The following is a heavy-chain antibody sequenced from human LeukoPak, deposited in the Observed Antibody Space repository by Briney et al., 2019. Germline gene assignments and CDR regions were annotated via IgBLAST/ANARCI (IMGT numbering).Heavy chain of an antibody. CDR2: INPNSGGT. CDR1: GYTFTGYY. J-gene: IGHJ5*02. Sequence: ASVKVSCKACGYTFTGYYMHWVRQAPGQGLEWMGWINPNSGGTNYAQKFQGWVTMTRDTSISTAYMELSRLRSDDTAVYYCARGGYSGYDSWFDPWGQGTLVTVSS. D-gene: IGHD5-12*01. CDR3: ARGGYSGYDSWFDP. V-gene: IGHV1-2*04.